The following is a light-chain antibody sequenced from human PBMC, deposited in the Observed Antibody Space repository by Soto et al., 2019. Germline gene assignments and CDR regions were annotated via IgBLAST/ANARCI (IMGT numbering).Light chain of an antibody. V-gene: IGKV3-11*01. J-gene: IGKJ4*01. CDR2: DAS. CDR3: QQRSNYT. CDR1: QSVSSY. Sequence: EIVLTQSPATLSLSPGERATLSCRASQSVSSYLAWYQQKPGQAPRLLLYDASNRATGIPARFSGSGSGTDFTLTISSLEPEDFAVYYCQQRSNYTFGGGTKVDIK.